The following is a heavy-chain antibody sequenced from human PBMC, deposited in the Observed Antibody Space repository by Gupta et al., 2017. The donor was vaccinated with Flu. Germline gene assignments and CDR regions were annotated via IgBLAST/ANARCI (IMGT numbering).Heavy chain of an antibody. CDR3: ARASRNGFADF. V-gene: IGHV4-59*01. CDR1: DGSISFYY. CDR2: IYFNGNT. J-gene: IGHJ4*02. Sequence: QVQLQESGPGLVKPSETLSLTCSVSDGSISFYYWSWIRQSPGKGLEWIGYIYFNGNTNYNPSLKSRVTISVETSKNQCSLNLRSVTTADTAVYYCARASRNGFADFWGPGTLVTVSS.